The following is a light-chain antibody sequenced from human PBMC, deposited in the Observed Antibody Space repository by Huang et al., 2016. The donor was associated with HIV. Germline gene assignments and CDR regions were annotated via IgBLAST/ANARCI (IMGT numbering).Light chain of an antibody. CDR3: LQLNSYPGT. Sequence: IQLTQSPSSLSASVGDRVTITCRASQDISSYLAWYQQKPGKAPKLLIYAASTLESGVPSMFSGSGSGTDFTLTINNLQPEDFATYYCLQLNSYPGTFGPGTNVDV. CDR2: AAS. CDR1: QDISSY. V-gene: IGKV1-9*01. J-gene: IGKJ3*01.